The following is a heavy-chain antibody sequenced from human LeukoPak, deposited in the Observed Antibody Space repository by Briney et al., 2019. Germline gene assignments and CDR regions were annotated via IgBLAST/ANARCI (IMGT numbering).Heavy chain of an antibody. CDR2: IAGRDGTS. D-gene: IGHD1-1*01. Sequence: GGSLRLSCTASGFTFSNYAMTWIRQAPGKGLEWVSGIAGRDGTSYYADSVKGRFSISRDNSKNTVYLQMSRLRVEDTAFYFCAKAQQLAWNFDYCGQGTLVTVSS. V-gene: IGHV3-23*01. CDR1: GFTFSNYA. J-gene: IGHJ4*02. CDR3: AKAQQLAWNFDY.